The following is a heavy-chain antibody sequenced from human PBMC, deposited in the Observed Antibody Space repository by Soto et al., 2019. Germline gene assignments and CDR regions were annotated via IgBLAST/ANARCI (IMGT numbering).Heavy chain of an antibody. Sequence: QVQLVQSGAEVKKHGASVKVSCKASGYTFTSYDINWVRQATGQGLEWMGWMNPNSGNTGYAQKFQARVTMTSNTSTSTAYIQLSSLRSEDTPVYYCARATNDYGDPHWGQGTLVTVSS. CDR2: MNPNSGNT. D-gene: IGHD4-17*01. J-gene: IGHJ4*02. CDR3: ARATNDYGDPH. CDR1: GYTFTSYD. V-gene: IGHV1-8*01.